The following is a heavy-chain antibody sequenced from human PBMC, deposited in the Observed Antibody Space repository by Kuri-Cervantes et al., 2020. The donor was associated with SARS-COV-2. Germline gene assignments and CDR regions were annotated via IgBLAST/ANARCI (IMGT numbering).Heavy chain of an antibody. Sequence: ASVKVSCKASGYTFTGYYMHWVRQAPGQGLEWMGWINPNSGGTNYAQKFQGWVTMTRDTSISTAYMELSRLRSDDTAVYYCARSLSWFGELSQYTYGMDVWGQGTTVTVSS. V-gene: IGHV1-2*04. CDR1: GYTFTGYY. D-gene: IGHD3-10*01. CDR3: ARSLSWFGELSQYTYGMDV. CDR2: INPNSGGT. J-gene: IGHJ6*02.